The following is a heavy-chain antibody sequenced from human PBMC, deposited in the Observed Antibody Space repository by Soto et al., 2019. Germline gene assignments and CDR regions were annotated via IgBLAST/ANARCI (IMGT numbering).Heavy chain of an antibody. CDR1: GFTFGSYW. CDR3: ARAGYCGPGCYYYFDY. D-gene: IGHD2-21*02. V-gene: IGHV3-7*01. J-gene: IGHJ4*02. Sequence: EVQLVESGGGLVQPGGSLRLSCAVSGFTFGSYWTNWVRLIPGKGLEWVAYIKPDGSATYYVDSVKGRFTISRDNAKNSVYLHMNSLRVEDTSVYYCARAGYCGPGCYYYFDYWGQGTLVTVSS. CDR2: IKPDGSAT.